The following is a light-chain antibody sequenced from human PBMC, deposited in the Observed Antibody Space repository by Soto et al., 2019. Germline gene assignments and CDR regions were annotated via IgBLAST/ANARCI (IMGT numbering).Light chain of an antibody. V-gene: IGKV1-6*01. Sequence: AILMTQSPSSLSASAGDRVTITCRASQGIRNDLAWYQQKPGKAPKLLIYEASTLQSGVPSRFSGSYSGTDFTLTIGSLQPEDFATYYCLQDFKYPRTFGQGTKVDIK. CDR1: QGIRND. J-gene: IGKJ1*01. CDR2: EAS. CDR3: LQDFKYPRT.